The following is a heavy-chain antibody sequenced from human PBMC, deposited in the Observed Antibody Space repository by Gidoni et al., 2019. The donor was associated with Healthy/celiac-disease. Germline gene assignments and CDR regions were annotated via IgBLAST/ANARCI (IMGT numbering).Heavy chain of an antibody. CDR2: INPNSGGT. Sequence: QVQLVQSGAEVKKPGASVKVSCKASGYTFTGYYMHWVRQAPGQGLEWMGWINPNSGGTNYAQKFQGRVTMTRDTSISTAYMELSRLRSDDTAVYYCAATYCSSTSCYRLAGSSHDYWGQGTLVTVSS. D-gene: IGHD2-2*02. CDR1: GYTFTGYY. CDR3: AATYCSSTSCYRLAGSSHDY. V-gene: IGHV1-2*02. J-gene: IGHJ4*02.